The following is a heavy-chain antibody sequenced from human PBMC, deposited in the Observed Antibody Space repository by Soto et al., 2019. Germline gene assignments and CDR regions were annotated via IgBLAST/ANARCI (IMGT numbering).Heavy chain of an antibody. J-gene: IGHJ5*02. D-gene: IGHD2-2*01. CDR2: IKSKTDGGTT. CDR3: TTDLVPAAGWRAWFDP. Sequence: PGGSLRLSCAASGFTFSNAWMSWVRQAPGKGLEWVGRIKSKTDGGTTDYAAPVKGRFTISRDDSKNTLYLQMNSLKTEDTAVYYCTTDLVPAAGWRAWFDPWGQGTLVTVSS. CDR1: GFTFSNAW. V-gene: IGHV3-15*01.